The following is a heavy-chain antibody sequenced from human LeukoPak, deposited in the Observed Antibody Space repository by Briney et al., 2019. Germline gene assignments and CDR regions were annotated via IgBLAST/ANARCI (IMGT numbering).Heavy chain of an antibody. V-gene: IGHV3-73*01. CDR2: IRSKADSYAT. CDR1: GFTFSGSD. J-gene: IGHJ4*02. D-gene: IGHD3-22*01. CDR3: TRLGTVIVALDY. Sequence: GGSLRLSCAASGFTFSGSDMHWVRQASGKGLEWVGRIRSKADSYATAYAASVKGRFTISRDDSKNTAYLQMSSLKTEDTAVYYCTRLGTVIVALDYWGQGTLVTVSS.